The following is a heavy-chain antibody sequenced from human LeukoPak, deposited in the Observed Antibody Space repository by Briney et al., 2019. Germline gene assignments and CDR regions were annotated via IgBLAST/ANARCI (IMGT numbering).Heavy chain of an antibody. Sequence: SETLSLTCAVYGGSFTGYYWSWIRQPPGKVLEWIGEINHSGSTNYNPSLKSRVTISVDTSKNQFSLKLSSVTAADTAVYYCARDYGLGWYFDLWGRGTLVTVSS. V-gene: IGHV4-34*01. D-gene: IGHD4-17*01. CDR2: INHSGST. CDR3: ARDYGLGWYFDL. CDR1: GGSFTGYY. J-gene: IGHJ2*01.